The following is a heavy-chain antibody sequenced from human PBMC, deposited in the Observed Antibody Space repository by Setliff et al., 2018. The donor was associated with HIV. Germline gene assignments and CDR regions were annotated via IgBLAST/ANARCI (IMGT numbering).Heavy chain of an antibody. D-gene: IGHD3-3*01. V-gene: IGHV4-4*02. CDR2: IYFSGHT. J-gene: IGHJ6*02. CDR3: ARDYLYYNLYNGSPVYGMDV. Sequence: SETLSLTCAVSGGSISSSNWWSWVRQPPGKGLEWIGEIYFSGHTNYNPSLKSRVTLSLDNAKNSLYLQMNSLRVEDTAVYYCARDYLYYNLYNGSPVYGMDVWGQGTTVTVSS. CDR1: GGSISSSNW.